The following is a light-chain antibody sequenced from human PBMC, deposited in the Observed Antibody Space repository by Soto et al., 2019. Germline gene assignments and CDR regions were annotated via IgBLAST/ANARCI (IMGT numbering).Light chain of an antibody. CDR3: CSYAGSNTLI. CDR1: SSDVGIFNY. V-gene: IGLV2-8*01. CDR2: EVN. Sequence: QSALTQPPSASGSPGQSVTISCTGTSSDVGIFNYVSWYQQHPDQAPKLLIFEVNTRPSGVPDRFSASKSGNTASLTVSGRQAEDEADYYCCSYAGSNTLIFGGGTKVTVL. J-gene: IGLJ2*01.